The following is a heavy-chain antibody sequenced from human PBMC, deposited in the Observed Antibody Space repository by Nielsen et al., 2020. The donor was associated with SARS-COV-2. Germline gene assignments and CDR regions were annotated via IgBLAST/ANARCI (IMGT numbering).Heavy chain of an antibody. V-gene: IGHV3-74*01. J-gene: IGHJ6*02. D-gene: IGHD6-19*01. CDR2: INSDGSST. CDR1: GFTFSSYW. CDR3: ARDSSGWYALTTYYYYGMDV. Sequence: GESLKISCAASGFTFSSYWMHWVRQAPGKGLVWVSRINSDGSSTSYADSVKGRFTISRDNAKNSLYLQMNSLRAEDTAVYYCARDSSGWYALTTYYYYGMDVWGQGTTVTVSS.